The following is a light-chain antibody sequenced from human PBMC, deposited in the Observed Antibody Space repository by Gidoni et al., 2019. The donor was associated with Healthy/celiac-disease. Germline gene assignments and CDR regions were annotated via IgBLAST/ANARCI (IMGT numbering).Light chain of an antibody. CDR3: QQYYSTPWT. CDR2: WAS. Sequence: DIVMSQSPASLAVSLGERATINCKSSQSVLYSSNNKNYLAWYQQKPVQPPKLLIYWASTRESGVPDRFSGSGPGTDFTLTSSSLQAEDVAVYYCQQYYSTPWTFGQXTKVEIK. CDR1: QSVLYSSNNKNY. J-gene: IGKJ1*01. V-gene: IGKV4-1*01.